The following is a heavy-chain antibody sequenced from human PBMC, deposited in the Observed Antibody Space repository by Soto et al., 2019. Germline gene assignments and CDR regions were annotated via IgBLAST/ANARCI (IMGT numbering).Heavy chain of an antibody. V-gene: IGHV3-23*01. J-gene: IGHJ6*02. CDR2: MSGSGSSI. D-gene: IGHD1-20*01. CDR1: HFAFNIDA. CDR3: ARDNWNGAYYGLDV. Sequence: EAQLLESGGGLVQPGESLTLSCVASHFAFNIDAMTWVRQAPGKGLGWVSSMSGSGSSIYYSDYVKGRFTITRDKSKKTLYLQMNSLRAEDTAVYWCARDNWNGAYYGLDVWGQGTTVTVS.